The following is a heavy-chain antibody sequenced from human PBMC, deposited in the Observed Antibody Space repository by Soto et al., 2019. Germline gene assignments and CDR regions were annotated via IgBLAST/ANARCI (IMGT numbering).Heavy chain of an antibody. CDR3: ARHSLALRKNNWFDP. J-gene: IGHJ5*02. V-gene: IGHV4-39*01. CDR2: IFYLGSS. Sequence: SETLSLTCTVSGDSIISSDFYWGWVRQPPGKGLEWIGSIFYLGSSYYNPSLKSRVTMSVDTSKNQFSLRLRSVTAADTALYFCARHSLALRKNNWFDPWGQGIMVTSPQ. D-gene: IGHD3-3*02. CDR1: GDSIISSDFY.